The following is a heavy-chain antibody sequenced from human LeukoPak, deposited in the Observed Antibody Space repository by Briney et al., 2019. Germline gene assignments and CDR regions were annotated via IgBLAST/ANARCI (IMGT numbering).Heavy chain of an antibody. D-gene: IGHD3-16*01. CDR2: IYYSGST. J-gene: IGHJ4*02. Sequence: SETLSLTCTVSGASIHKYFLSWIRQPPGKGLEWIGVIYYSGSTNYNPSLKSRVTISIDTSKNQFSLKLSSVTAADTAVYYCARRDYATFDYWGQGSLVTVSS. CDR1: GASIHKYF. V-gene: IGHV4-59*08. CDR3: ARRDYATFDY.